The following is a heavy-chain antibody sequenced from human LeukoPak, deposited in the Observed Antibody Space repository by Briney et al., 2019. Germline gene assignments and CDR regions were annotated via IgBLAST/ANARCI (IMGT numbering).Heavy chain of an antibody. D-gene: IGHD3-22*01. V-gene: IGHV4-4*02. CDR1: GGSISSSNW. CDR3: TSIPYYSDDFIYFDF. Sequence: PSGTLSLTCAVSGGSISSSNWWSWVRQPPGKGLEWIGEIYHSGSTNYNPSLKSRATLSLDTSKNQFSLNLSSVTAADTAVYYCTSIPYYSDDFIYFDFWGQGIQVTVAS. CDR2: IYHSGST. J-gene: IGHJ4*02.